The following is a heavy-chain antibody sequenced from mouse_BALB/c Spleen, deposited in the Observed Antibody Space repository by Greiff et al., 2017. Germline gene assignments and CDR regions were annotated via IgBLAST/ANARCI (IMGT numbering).Heavy chain of an antibody. V-gene: IGHV1S22*01. Sequence: LQQPGSELVRPGASVKLSCTASGYTFTSYWMHWVKQRPGQGLEWIGNIYPGSGSTNYDEKFKSKATLTVDTSSSTAYMQLSSLTSEDSAVYYCTRSTGYFDYWGQGTTLTVSS. CDR2: IYPGSGST. J-gene: IGHJ2*01. CDR1: GYTFTSYW. CDR3: TRSTGYFDY. D-gene: IGHD1-1*01.